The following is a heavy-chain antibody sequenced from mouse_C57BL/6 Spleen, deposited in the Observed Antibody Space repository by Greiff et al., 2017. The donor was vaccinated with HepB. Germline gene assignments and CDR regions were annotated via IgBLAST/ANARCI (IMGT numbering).Heavy chain of an antibody. CDR3: ARGGLRLHAWFAY. J-gene: IGHJ3*01. Sequence: QVQLQQPGAELVKPGASVKLSCKASGYTFTSYWMQWVKQRPGQGLEWIGEIDPSDSYTNYNQKFKGKATLTVDTSSSTAYMQLSSLTSEDSAVYYCARGGLRLHAWFAYWGQGTLVTVSA. D-gene: IGHD3-2*02. CDR1: GYTFTSYW. V-gene: IGHV1-50*01. CDR2: IDPSDSYT.